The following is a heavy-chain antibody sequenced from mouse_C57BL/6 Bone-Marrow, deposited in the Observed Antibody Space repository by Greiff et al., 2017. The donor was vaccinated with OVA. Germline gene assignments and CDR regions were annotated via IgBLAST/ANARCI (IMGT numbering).Heavy chain of an antibody. CDR3: AKKGMIYYDYDGYCDV. J-gene: IGHJ1*03. V-gene: IGHV1-74*01. CDR1: GYTFTSYW. CDR2: IHPSDSDT. Sequence: VQLQQPGAELVKPGASVKVSCKASGYTFTSYWMHWVKQRPGQGLEWIGRIHPSDSDTNYNQKFKGKATLTVDKSSSTAYMQLSSLTSEDSAVYYCAKKGMIYYDYDGYCDVWGTGTTVTVSS. D-gene: IGHD2-4*01.